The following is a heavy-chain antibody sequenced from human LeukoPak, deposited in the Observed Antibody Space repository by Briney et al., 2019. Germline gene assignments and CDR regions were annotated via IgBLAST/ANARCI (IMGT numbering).Heavy chain of an antibody. D-gene: IGHD2-15*01. CDR2: ISSSSSYI. CDR1: GFTFSSYW. Sequence: GGSLRLSCAASGFTFSSYWMHWVRQAPGKGLEWVSSISSSSSYIYYADSVKGRFTISRDNAKNSLYLQMNSLRAEDTAVYYCARRYCSGGSCYDLFDPWGQGTLVTVSS. CDR3: ARRYCSGGSCYDLFDP. V-gene: IGHV3-21*01. J-gene: IGHJ5*02.